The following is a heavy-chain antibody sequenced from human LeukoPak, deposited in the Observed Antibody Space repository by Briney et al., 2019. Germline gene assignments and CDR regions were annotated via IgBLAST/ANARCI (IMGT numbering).Heavy chain of an antibody. CDR2: IRYDGSNE. V-gene: IGHV3-30*02. CDR3: AKIEGKYQLANIPDS. J-gene: IGHJ4*02. CDR1: GFTFSYFG. Sequence: GGSLRLSRVASGFTFSYFGMHWGRQAPGKGLEWVAFIRYDGSNEYYAESVKGRFTISRDNSKNTLYLQMNSLRVEDTAAYYCAKIEGKYQLANIPDSWGQGTLVTVSS. D-gene: IGHD2-2*01.